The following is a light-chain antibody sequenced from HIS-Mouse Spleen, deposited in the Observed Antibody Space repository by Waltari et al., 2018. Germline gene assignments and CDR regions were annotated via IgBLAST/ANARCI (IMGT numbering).Light chain of an antibody. CDR1: AAPQKN. CDR3: YSTDSSGNHWV. CDR2: EDS. J-gene: IGLJ3*02. Sequence: SYELTQPPSVSVSPGQTARITCSGDAAPQKNAYWYQQKSGQAPVLVIYEDSKRPSGIPERFSGSSAGTMATLTISGAQVEDEADYYCYSTDSSGNHWVFGGGTKLTVL. V-gene: IGLV3-10*01.